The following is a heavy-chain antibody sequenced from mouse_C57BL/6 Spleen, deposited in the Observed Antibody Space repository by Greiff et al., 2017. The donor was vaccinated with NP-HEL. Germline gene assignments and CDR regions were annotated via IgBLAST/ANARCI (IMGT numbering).Heavy chain of an antibody. D-gene: IGHD1-1*01. CDR3: AREDTTVVANWYFEV. CDR2: INPSNGGT. V-gene: IGHV1-53*01. Sequence: QVQLQQPGTELVKPGASVKLSCKASGYTFTSYWMHWVKQRPGQGLEWIGNINPSNGGTNYNEKFKSKATLTVDKSSSTAYMQLSSLTSEDSAVYYCAREDTTVVANWYFEVWGTGTTVTVSS. J-gene: IGHJ1*03. CDR1: GYTFTSYW.